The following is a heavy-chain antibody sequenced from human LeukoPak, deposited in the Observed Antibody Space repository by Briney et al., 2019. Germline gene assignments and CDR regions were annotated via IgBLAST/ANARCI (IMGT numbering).Heavy chain of an antibody. CDR3: AKDMDILTGYTTPGYGMDV. CDR1: GFTFDDYA. CDR2: ISWNSGSI. D-gene: IGHD3-9*01. Sequence: GGSLRLSCAASGFTFDDYAMHWVRQAPGKGLEWVSGISWNSGSIGYADSVKGRFTISRDNAKNSLYLQMNSLRAEDTALYYCAKDMDILTGYTTPGYGMDVWGQGTTVTVSS. V-gene: IGHV3-9*01. J-gene: IGHJ6*02.